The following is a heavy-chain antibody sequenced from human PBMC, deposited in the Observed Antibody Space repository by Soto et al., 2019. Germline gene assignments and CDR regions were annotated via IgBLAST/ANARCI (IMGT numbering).Heavy chain of an antibody. CDR1: GGTFSSYT. CDR3: ARDRRGTGGQVAFDI. CDR2: IIPILGIA. V-gene: IGHV1-69*08. Sequence: QVQLVQSGAEVKKPGSSVKVSCKASGGTFSSYTISWVRQAPGQGLEWMGRIIPILGIANYAQKFQRRVTITADKSTSTAYMELSSLRSEDTAVYYCARDRRGTGGQVAFDIWGQGTMVTVSS. D-gene: IGHD3-16*01. J-gene: IGHJ3*02.